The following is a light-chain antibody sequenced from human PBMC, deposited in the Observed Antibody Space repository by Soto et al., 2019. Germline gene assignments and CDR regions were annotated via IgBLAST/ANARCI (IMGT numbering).Light chain of an antibody. Sequence: EIVLTQSPGTLSLSPGEGATLSCRASQSVPSDYLAWYQQKPGQAPRLLIYGASHRASGVPARFRGSGSGTDFTLTITSLEPEDFAVYFCQQRRNWVSFGPGTRV. V-gene: IGKV3D-20*02. CDR3: QQRRNWVS. J-gene: IGKJ3*01. CDR1: QSVPSDY. CDR2: GAS.